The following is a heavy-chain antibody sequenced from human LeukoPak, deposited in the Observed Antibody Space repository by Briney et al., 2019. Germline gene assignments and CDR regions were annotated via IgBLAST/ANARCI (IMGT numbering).Heavy chain of an antibody. CDR2: ISTSDTTI. D-gene: IGHD2-2*01. Sequence: GGSLRLSCAASGFTFSSYKMNWVRQAPGKGLEWVSYISTSDTTIYYADSVKGRFTISRDNAKSSLYLQMNSLRVEDTAVYYCARVTSYLHYFDNWGQGTLVTVSS. CDR1: GFTFSSYK. CDR3: ARVTSYLHYFDN. V-gene: IGHV3-48*03. J-gene: IGHJ4*02.